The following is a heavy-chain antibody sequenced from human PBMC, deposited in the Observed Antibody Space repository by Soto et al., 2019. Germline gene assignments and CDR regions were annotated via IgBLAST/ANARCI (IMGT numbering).Heavy chain of an antibody. CDR3: ARHGGDRWVDYFDY. J-gene: IGHJ4*02. CDR1: GYSFTSYW. V-gene: IGHV5-10-1*01. CDR2: IDPSDSYT. Sequence: PGESLKICCKGSGYSFTSYWISWVRQMPGKGLEWMGRIDPSDSYTNYSPSFQGHVTISADKSISTAYLQWSSLKASDTAMYYCARHGGDRWVDYFDYWGQGTLVTVSS. D-gene: IGHD2-21*02.